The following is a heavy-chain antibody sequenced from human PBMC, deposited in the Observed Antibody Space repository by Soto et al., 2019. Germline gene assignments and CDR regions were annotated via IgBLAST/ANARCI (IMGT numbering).Heavy chain of an antibody. CDR1: GASISGFY. D-gene: IGHD1-1*01. V-gene: IGHV4-4*07. CDR2: IYATGTT. J-gene: IGHJ5*02. Sequence: SETLSLTCTVSGASISGFYWSWIRKSAGKGLEWIGRIYATGTTDYNPSLKSRVMMSVDTSKKQFSLKLRSVTAADTAVYYCVRDGTKTLRDWFDPWGQGISATVSS. CDR3: VRDGTKTLRDWFDP.